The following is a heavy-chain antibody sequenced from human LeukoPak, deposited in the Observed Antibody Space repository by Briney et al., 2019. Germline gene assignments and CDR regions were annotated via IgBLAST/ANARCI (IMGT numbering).Heavy chain of an antibody. CDR1: GYTFTSYG. Sequence: ASVKVSCKAPGYTFTSYGISWVRQAPGQGLEWMGWISAYNSNTNYAQKLQGRVTMTTDTSTSTAYMELRSLRSDDTAVYYCARAPSSSWYVDYYYYMDVWGKGTTVTVSS. J-gene: IGHJ6*03. CDR3: ARAPSSSWYVDYYYYMDV. CDR2: ISAYNSNT. D-gene: IGHD6-13*01. V-gene: IGHV1-18*01.